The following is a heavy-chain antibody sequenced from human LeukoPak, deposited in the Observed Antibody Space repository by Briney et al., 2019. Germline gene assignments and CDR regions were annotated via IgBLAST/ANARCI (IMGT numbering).Heavy chain of an antibody. CDR2: IYYSGST. J-gene: IGHJ4*02. Sequence: SETLSLTCTVSGGSISSYYWSWIRQPPGKGLEWIGYIYYSGSTNYNPSLKSRVTISVDTSKNQFSLKLSSVTAADTAVYYCASSFYSSGWYAYWGQGTLVTVSS. V-gene: IGHV4-59*01. CDR3: ASSFYSSGWYAY. D-gene: IGHD6-19*01. CDR1: GGSISSYY.